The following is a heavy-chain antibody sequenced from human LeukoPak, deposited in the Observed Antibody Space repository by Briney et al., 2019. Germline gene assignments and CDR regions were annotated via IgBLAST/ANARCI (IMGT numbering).Heavy chain of an antibody. Sequence: SGGSLRLSCAASGFTVSSNYMSWVRQAPGKGLEWVSVIYSGGSTYYADSVKGRFTISRDNAKNTLYLQMNSLRAEDTAVYYCARDQYSSTWYRGAFDVWGQGSMVSVSS. CDR1: GFTVSSNY. V-gene: IGHV3-66*01. CDR2: IYSGGST. D-gene: IGHD6-13*01. J-gene: IGHJ3*01. CDR3: ARDQYSSTWYRGAFDV.